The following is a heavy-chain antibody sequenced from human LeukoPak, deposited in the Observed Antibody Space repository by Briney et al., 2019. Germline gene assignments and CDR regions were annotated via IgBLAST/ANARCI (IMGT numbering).Heavy chain of an antibody. CDR1: GFSFITYG. V-gene: IGHV3-23*01. CDR2: LSASGGTT. J-gene: IGHJ5*02. CDR3: AKLPREYCSSASCPNCFDT. Sequence: GGSLRLSCSASGFSFITYGMAWVRQAPGKGLEWVSALSASGGTTYYADSVKGRFTTSRDNSTNTLYLQMNSLRAEDTAVYYCAKLPREYCSSASCPNCFDTWGQGILVTVSS. D-gene: IGHD2-2*01.